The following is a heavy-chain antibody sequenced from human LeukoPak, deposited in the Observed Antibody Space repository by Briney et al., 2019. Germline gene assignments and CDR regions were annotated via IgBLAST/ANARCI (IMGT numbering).Heavy chain of an antibody. Sequence: ASVKVSCKASGYTFTGYYMHWVRQAPGKGLEWMGGFDPEDGETIYAQKFQGRVTMTEDTSTDTAYMELSSLRSEDTAVYYCANFYSNYVRGAFDIWGQGTMVTVSS. V-gene: IGHV1-24*01. CDR2: FDPEDGET. CDR3: ANFYSNYVRGAFDI. CDR1: GYTFTGYY. J-gene: IGHJ3*02. D-gene: IGHD4-11*01.